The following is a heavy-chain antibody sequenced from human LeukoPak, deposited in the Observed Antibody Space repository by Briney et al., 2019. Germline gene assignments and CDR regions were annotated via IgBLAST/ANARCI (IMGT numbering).Heavy chain of an antibody. CDR3: AKYVAAGTGGDYFDY. V-gene: IGHV3-30-3*02. J-gene: IGHJ4*02. Sequence: PGGSLRLSCAASGFTFSSYAMHWVRQAPGKGLEWVAVISYDGSNKYYADSVKGRFTISRDNSKNTLYLQMNSLRAEDTAVYYCAKYVAAGTGGDYFDYWGQGTLVTVSS. D-gene: IGHD6-13*01. CDR2: ISYDGSNK. CDR1: GFTFSSYA.